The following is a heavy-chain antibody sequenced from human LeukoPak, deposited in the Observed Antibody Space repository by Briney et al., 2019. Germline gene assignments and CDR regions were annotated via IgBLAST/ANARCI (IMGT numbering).Heavy chain of an antibody. CDR3: ARGTGTRPFDI. J-gene: IGHJ3*02. D-gene: IGHD1-7*01. Sequence: PSQTLSLTCAVSGGSISSGGYSWSWIRQPPGKGLEWIGYIYHSGSTYYNPSLKSRVTISVDRFKNQFSLKLSSVTAADTAVYYCARGTGTRPFDIWGQGTMVTVSS. CDR2: IYHSGST. CDR1: GGSISSGGYS. V-gene: IGHV4-30-2*01.